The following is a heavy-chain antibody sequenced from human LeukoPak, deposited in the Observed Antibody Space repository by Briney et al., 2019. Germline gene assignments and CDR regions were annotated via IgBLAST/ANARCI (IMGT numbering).Heavy chain of an antibody. J-gene: IGHJ4*02. CDR1: GFTFSSYD. D-gene: IGHD5-24*01. CDR3: ARGGGGGDYFDY. Sequence: GGSLRLSCAASGFTFSSYDMHWVRHATGKGLEWVSAIGTAGDTYYPGSVKGRFTISRENAKNSLYLQMNSLRAGDTAVYYCARGGGGGDYFDYWGQGTLVTVSS. V-gene: IGHV3-13*01. CDR2: IGTAGDT.